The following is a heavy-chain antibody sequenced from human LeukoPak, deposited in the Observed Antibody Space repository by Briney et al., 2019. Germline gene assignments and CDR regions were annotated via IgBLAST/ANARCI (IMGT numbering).Heavy chain of an antibody. D-gene: IGHD3-16*02. CDR2: INPNTGNP. J-gene: IGHJ4*02. Sequence: ASVKVSCKASGYTFTNYAMNWVRQAPGQGLEWMGWINPNTGNPTYAQGFTGRFVFPLDTSVSTTYLQISSLKAEDTALYYCARAYQRLGELSLPDYWGQGTLVTVSS. CDR1: GYTFTNYA. CDR3: ARAYQRLGELSLPDY. V-gene: IGHV7-4-1*02.